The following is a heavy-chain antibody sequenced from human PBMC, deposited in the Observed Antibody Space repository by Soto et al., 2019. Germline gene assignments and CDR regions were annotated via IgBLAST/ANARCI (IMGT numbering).Heavy chain of an antibody. D-gene: IGHD3-10*01. CDR2: IYYSGST. CDR3: ACDPRYGSGSYYNVN. J-gene: IGHJ4*02. CDR1: GGSIRSSSYY. V-gene: IGHV4-39*01. Sequence: QLQLQESGPGLVKPSETLSLTCTVSGGSIRSSSYYWGWIRQPPGKGLEWIGSIYYSGSTYYNPSLKSRVRISVDTSKNQFSLKLSSVTAADTAVYYCACDPRYGSGSYYNVNWGQGTLVTVSS.